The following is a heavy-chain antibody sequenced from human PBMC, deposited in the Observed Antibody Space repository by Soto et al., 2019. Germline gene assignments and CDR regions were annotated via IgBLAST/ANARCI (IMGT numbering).Heavy chain of an antibody. J-gene: IGHJ6*02. D-gene: IGHD2-2*01. CDR1: GYTFTTYD. CDR3: ARDLQSSSVYGVDV. CDR2: ISAYNGNT. Sequence: QVQLVQSGGEVKKPGASVKVSCKASGYTFTTYDITWVRHAPGQGLEWMGWISAYNGNTNYAQKLQGRVTLTADTSTSTAYMELRSLTSDDTAVYYCARDLQSSSVYGVDVWGQGTTVTVSS. V-gene: IGHV1-18*04.